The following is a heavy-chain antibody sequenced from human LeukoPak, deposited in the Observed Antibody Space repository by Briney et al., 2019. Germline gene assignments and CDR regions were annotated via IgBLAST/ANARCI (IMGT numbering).Heavy chain of an antibody. Sequence: SETLSLTCTVSGGSISSYYWSWIRQPPGKGLEWIGYIYYSGSTNYNPSLKSRVTISVDTSKNQFSLKLSSVTAADTAVYYCARVGIAAAGWYWFDPWGQGTLVTVSS. CDR1: GGSISSYY. D-gene: IGHD6-13*01. V-gene: IGHV4-59*01. CDR3: ARVGIAAAGWYWFDP. J-gene: IGHJ5*02. CDR2: IYYSGST.